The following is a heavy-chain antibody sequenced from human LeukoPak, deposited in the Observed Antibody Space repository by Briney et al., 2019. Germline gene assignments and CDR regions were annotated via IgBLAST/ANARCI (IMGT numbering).Heavy chain of an antibody. CDR1: GGSISSYY. CDR3: ARADYDFWSGYWVGDY. D-gene: IGHD3-3*01. Sequence: SETLSLTCTVSGGSISSYYWSWIRQPAGKGLEWIGRIYTSGSTNYNPSLKSRVTMSVDTSKNQFSLKLSSVTAADTAVYYCARADYDFWSGYWVGDYWGQGTLVTVSS. J-gene: IGHJ4*02. CDR2: IYTSGST. V-gene: IGHV4-4*07.